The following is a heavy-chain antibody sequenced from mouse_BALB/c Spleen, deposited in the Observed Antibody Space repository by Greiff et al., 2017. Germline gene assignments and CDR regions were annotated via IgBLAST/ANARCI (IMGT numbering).Heavy chain of an antibody. CDR2: ISSGGSYT. CDR1: GFAFSSYD. Sequence: EVKLVESGGGLVKPGGSLKLSCAASGFAFSSYDMSWVRQTPEKRLEWVATISSGGSYTYYPDSVKGRFTISRDNAKNTLYLQMSSLKSEDTAMYYCTRGEVYYGNYAGYYFDYWGQGTTLTVSS. V-gene: IGHV5-6-4*01. D-gene: IGHD2-1*01. CDR3: TRGEVYYGNYAGYYFDY. J-gene: IGHJ2*01.